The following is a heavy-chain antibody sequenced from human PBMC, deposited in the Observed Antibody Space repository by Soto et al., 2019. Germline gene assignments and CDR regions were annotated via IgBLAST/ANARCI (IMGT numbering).Heavy chain of an antibody. J-gene: IGHJ2*01. CDR1: GGSISSGGYY. CDR2: IYYSGST. CDR3: ARGYDYTYSNWYFDL. D-gene: IGHD4-4*01. Sequence: PSETLSLTCTVSGGSISSGGYYWSWIRQHPGKGLEWIGYIYYSGSTYYNPSLKSRVTISVDTSKNQFSLKLSSVTAADTAVYYCARGYDYTYSNWYFDLWGRGTLVTVSS. V-gene: IGHV4-31*03.